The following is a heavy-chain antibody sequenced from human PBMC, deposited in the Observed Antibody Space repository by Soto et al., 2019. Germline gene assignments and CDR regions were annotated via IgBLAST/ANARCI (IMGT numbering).Heavy chain of an antibody. Sequence: GGSLRLSCAASGFTFSSYGMHWVRQAPGKGLEWVAVISYDGSNKYYADSVKGRFTISRDNSKNTLYLQMNSLRAEDTAVYYCAKDRESPKKQLAPGDYWGQGTLVTVSS. CDR1: GFTFSSYG. J-gene: IGHJ4*02. CDR2: ISYDGSNK. D-gene: IGHD6-13*01. V-gene: IGHV3-30*18. CDR3: AKDRESPKKQLAPGDY.